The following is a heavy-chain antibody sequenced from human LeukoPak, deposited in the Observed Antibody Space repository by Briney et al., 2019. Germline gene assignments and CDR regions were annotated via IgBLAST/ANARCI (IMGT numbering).Heavy chain of an antibody. CDR1: GFTFSSYG. CDR2: ISYDGSDI. V-gene: IGHV3-30*03. D-gene: IGHD5-12*01. Sequence: GGSLRLSCAASGFTFSSYGMHWVRQAPGKGLEWVALISYDGSDIYYADSVKGRFTISRDNSKNTLYLQMNSLRAEDTAVYYCARDRGYSGYDGMDVWGQGTTVTVSS. J-gene: IGHJ6*02. CDR3: ARDRGYSGYDGMDV.